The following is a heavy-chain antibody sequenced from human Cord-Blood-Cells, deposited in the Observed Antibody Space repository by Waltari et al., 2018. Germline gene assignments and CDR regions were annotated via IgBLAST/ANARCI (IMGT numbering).Heavy chain of an antibody. CDR2: KNPNRGNT. D-gene: IGHD5-18*01. Sequence: QVQLVQSGAEVKKPGASVKVSCKASGYTFTSYDINWVRQATGQGLEWMGWKNPNRGNTGYAQKFQGRVTITRNTSISTAYMELSSLRSEDTAVYYYARGYGYSYGVDYWGQGTLVTVSS. CDR1: GYTFTSYD. CDR3: ARGYGYSYGVDY. J-gene: IGHJ4*02. V-gene: IGHV1-8*03.